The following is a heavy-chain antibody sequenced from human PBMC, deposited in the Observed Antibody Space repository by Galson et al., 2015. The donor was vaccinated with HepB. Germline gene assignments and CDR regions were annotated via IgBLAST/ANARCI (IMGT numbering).Heavy chain of an antibody. D-gene: IGHD3-10*01. V-gene: IGHV3-7*01. CDR2: IREDGSEE. CDR1: GFIFRGHW. J-gene: IGHJ6*04. CDR3: AREPLRGSDSYYTSLRRNYYLDV. Sequence: SLRLSCAASGFIFRGHWMNWVRQAPGKGLEWVANIREDGSEENYVDSVKGRFTISRDNAKNSLFLQMNSLRAEDTALYYCAREPLRGSDSYYTSLRRNYYLDVWGKGTTVTVSS.